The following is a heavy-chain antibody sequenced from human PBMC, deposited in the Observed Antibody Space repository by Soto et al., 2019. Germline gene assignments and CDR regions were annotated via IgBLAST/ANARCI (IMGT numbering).Heavy chain of an antibody. V-gene: IGHV4-4*09. CDR3: VSDPDGDLDFDY. D-gene: IGHD4-17*01. CDR2: MYLGGSF. CDR1: GASVSTGY. J-gene: IGHJ4*02. Sequence: SETLSLTCTVSGASVSTGYWSWIRQPPGRGLEWLGFMYLGGSFNYNPSLSIRVTISVDKSKNQFSLNVTSVTAADTAVYYCVSDPDGDLDFDYWGQGTLV.